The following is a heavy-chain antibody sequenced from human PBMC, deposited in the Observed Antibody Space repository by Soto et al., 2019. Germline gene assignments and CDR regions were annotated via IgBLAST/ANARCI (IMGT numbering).Heavy chain of an antibody. CDR1: GYSFTSYW. V-gene: IGHV5-51*01. CDR3: ARGRITRDNWFDP. J-gene: IGHJ5*02. Sequence: GESLKISCKGSGYSFTSYWLGWLRQMPGKGLEWMGIIYPGDSDTRYSPSFQGQVTISADKSISTAYLQWSSLKASDTAMYYCARGRITRDNWFDPWGQGTLVTVSS. CDR2: IYPGDSDT. D-gene: IGHD3-3*01.